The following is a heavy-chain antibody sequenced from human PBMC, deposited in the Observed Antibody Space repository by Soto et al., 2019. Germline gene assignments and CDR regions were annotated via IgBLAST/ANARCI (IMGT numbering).Heavy chain of an antibody. CDR3: ARSGWVGAFDI. CDR1: GFTFSSYA. CDR2: ISGSGGST. Sequence: GGSLRLSCAASGFTFSSYAMSWVRQAPGKGLEWVSAISGSGGSTYYADSVEGRLTISRDHSKKTLYLQMNSLRAEDTAVYYCARSGWVGAFDIWGQGTMVTVSS. J-gene: IGHJ3*02. D-gene: IGHD6-19*01. V-gene: IGHV3-23*01.